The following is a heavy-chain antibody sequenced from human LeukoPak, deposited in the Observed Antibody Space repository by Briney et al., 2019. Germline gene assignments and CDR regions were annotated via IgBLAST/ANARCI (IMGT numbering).Heavy chain of an antibody. V-gene: IGHV3-53*01. D-gene: IGHD1-26*01. Sequence: PGGSLRLSCAASGFTVSRNYMNWVRQAPGKGLEWVSVLYSGGSTDYADSVKGRFTISRDNSKNTLYLQMDSLRAEDTAVYYCARASYQFDYWGQGTLVTVSS. CDR1: GFTVSRNY. J-gene: IGHJ4*02. CDR3: ARASYQFDY. CDR2: LYSGGST.